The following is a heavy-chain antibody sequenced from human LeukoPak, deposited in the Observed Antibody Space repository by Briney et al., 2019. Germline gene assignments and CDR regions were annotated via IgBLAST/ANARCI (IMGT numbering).Heavy chain of an antibody. Sequence: GGSLRLSCATSGSTFSSYSMNWVRQAPGKGLEWVSSISSSSSYIYYADSVKGRFTISRDNAKNSLYLQMNSLRAEDTAVYYCARDRPSLEWPRTSSCYYYYGMDVWGQGTTVTVSS. CDR2: ISSSSSYI. CDR1: GSTFSSYS. CDR3: ARDRPSLEWPRTSSCYYYYGMDV. V-gene: IGHV3-21*01. J-gene: IGHJ6*02. D-gene: IGHD5-12*01.